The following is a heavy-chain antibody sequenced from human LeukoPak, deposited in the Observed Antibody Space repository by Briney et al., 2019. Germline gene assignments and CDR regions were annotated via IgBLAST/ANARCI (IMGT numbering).Heavy chain of an antibody. V-gene: IGHV3-11*05. Sequence: GGSLRLSCVASGFTFSDYYMSWVRQAPEKGLEWISYISSSSSSTNYADSVKGRFTISRDNPKNSLYLLMNSLRAEDTAMYYCARDFIHRSGEANYWGQGTLVTVSS. CDR1: GFTFSDYY. CDR2: ISSSSSST. J-gene: IGHJ4*02. D-gene: IGHD3-22*01. CDR3: ARDFIHRSGEANY.